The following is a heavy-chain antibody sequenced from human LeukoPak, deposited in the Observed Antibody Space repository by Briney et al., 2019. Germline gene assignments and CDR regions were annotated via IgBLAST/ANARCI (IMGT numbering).Heavy chain of an antibody. J-gene: IGHJ4*02. Sequence: GGSLGLSCAASGFTFSSYGIHWVRQAPGKGLEWVTFIGYDGRNKYYADSVKGRFTISRDNSKNTLYLQMNSLRAEDTAVYYCAKPSLEYYDSSGPYYFGYWGQGTLVTVS. CDR1: GFTFSSYG. CDR2: IGYDGRNK. CDR3: AKPSLEYYDSSGPYYFGY. V-gene: IGHV3-30*02. D-gene: IGHD3-22*01.